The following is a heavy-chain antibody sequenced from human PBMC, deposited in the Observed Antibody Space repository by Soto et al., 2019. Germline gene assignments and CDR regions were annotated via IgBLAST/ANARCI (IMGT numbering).Heavy chain of an antibody. CDR3: ARGARYGGNSYYYYGMDV. CDR1: GYTSTSYD. CDR2: MNPNSGNT. Sequence: GASVKVSCKASGYTSTSYDINWVRQATGQGLEWMGWMNPNSGNTGYAQKFQGRVTMTRNTSISTAYMELSSLRSEDTAVYYCARGARYGGNSYYYYGMDVWGQGTTVTVSS. V-gene: IGHV1-8*01. D-gene: IGHD2-21*02. J-gene: IGHJ6*02.